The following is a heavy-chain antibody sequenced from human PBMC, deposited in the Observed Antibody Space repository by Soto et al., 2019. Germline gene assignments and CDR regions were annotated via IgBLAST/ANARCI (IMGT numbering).Heavy chain of an antibody. D-gene: IGHD6-6*01. CDR1: GGSISSSNW. Sequence: SETLSLTCAVSGGSISSSNWWSWVRQPPGKGLEWIGEIYHSGSTNYNPSLKSRVTISVDKSKNQFSLKLSSMTAADTAVYYCASIAARLYYYGMDVWGQGTTVTVSS. CDR3: ASIAARLYYYGMDV. J-gene: IGHJ6*02. CDR2: IYHSGST. V-gene: IGHV4-4*02.